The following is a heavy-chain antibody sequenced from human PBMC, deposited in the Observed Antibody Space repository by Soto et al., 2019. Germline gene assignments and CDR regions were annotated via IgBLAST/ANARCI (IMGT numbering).Heavy chain of an antibody. CDR1: GASVSSNTAA. CDR2: TYYRSKRLT. CDR3: ARDPPEVHSAFDS. D-gene: IGHD3-10*01. V-gene: IGHV6-1*01. Sequence: SQTLSLTGAISGASVSSNTAACNWIRQSPSRGLEWLGRTYYRSKRLTDYALSVKSRITVSPDTSRNQFSLQLTSVTPEDTGVYYCARDPPEVHSAFDSWGQGALVTVSS. J-gene: IGHJ4*02.